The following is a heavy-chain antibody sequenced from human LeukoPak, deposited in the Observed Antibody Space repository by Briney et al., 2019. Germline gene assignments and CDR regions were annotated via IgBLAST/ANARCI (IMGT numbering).Heavy chain of an antibody. D-gene: IGHD2-15*01. V-gene: IGHV3-7*01. Sequence: PGGSLRLSCAASGLPFSSYTMNWVRQAPGKGLEWVANIKQDGSEKYYVDSVKGRFTISRDNAKNSLYLQMNSLRAEDTAVYYCARGSGPRERAPFDYWGQGTLVTVSS. J-gene: IGHJ4*02. CDR2: IKQDGSEK. CDR3: ARGSGPRERAPFDY. CDR1: GLPFSSYT.